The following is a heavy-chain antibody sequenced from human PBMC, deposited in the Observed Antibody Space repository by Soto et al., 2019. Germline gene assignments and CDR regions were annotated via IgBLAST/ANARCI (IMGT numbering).Heavy chain of an antibody. CDR3: ARGPNDFWSGYYYYYYYGMDV. CDR1: RGSISGYY. V-gene: IGHV4-59*01. Sequence: SETLSLTCTVSRGSISGYYWSWIRRPPGKGLEWIGYIYYSGSTNYNPSLKSRVTISVDTSKNQFSLKLSSVTAADKAVYYCARGPNDFWSGYYYYYYYGMDVWGQGTTVT. CDR2: IYYSGST. J-gene: IGHJ6*02. D-gene: IGHD3-3*01.